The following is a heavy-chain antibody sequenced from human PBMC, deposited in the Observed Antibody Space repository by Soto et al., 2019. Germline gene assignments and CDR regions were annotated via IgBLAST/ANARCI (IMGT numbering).Heavy chain of an antibody. CDR1: GFTFSSYG. CDR3: AKDRAYYYDSSGYPRH. D-gene: IGHD3-22*01. Sequence: GGSLRLSCAASGFTFSSYGMHWVRQAPGKGLEWVAVISYDGSNKYYADSVKGRFTISRDNSKNTLYLQMNSLRAEDTAVYYCAKDRAYYYDSSGYPRHWGQGTLVTVSS. CDR2: ISYDGSNK. J-gene: IGHJ1*01. V-gene: IGHV3-30*18.